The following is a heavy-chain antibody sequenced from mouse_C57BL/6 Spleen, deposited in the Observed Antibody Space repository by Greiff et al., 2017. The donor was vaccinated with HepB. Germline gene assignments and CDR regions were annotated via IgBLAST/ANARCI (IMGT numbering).Heavy chain of an antibody. CDR3: ARKDYGNYEGFAY. D-gene: IGHD2-1*01. V-gene: IGHV1-26*01. CDR1: GYTFTDYY. J-gene: IGHJ3*01. CDR2: INPNNGGT. Sequence: VQLQQSGPELVKPGASVKISCKASGYTFTDYYMNWVKQSHGKSLEWIGDINPNNGGTSYNQKFKGKATLTVDKSSSTAYMELRSLTSEDSAVYYCARKDYGNYEGFAYWGQGTLVTVSA.